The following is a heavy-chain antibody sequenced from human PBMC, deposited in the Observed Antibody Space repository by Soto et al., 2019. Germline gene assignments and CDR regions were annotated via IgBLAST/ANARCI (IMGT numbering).Heavy chain of an antibody. J-gene: IGHJ4*02. D-gene: IGHD5-12*01. Sequence: PSETLSLTCAVYGGSFSGYYWSWIRQPPGKGLEWIGEINHSGSTNYNPSLKSRVTISVDTSKNQFSLKLSSVTAADTAVYYCARVPPGVRGYSGYESGYYFDYWGQGTLVTVSS. CDR2: INHSGST. CDR3: ARVPPGVRGYSGYESGYYFDY. CDR1: GGSFSGYY. V-gene: IGHV4-34*01.